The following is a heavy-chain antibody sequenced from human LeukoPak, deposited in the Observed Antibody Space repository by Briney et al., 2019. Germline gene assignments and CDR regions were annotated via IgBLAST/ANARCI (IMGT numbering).Heavy chain of an antibody. V-gene: IGHV3-23*01. CDR2: ISGSGGST. Sequence: PGGSLRLSCAASGFTFSSYGMSWVRQAPGKGLEWVSAISGSGGSTYYADSVKGRFTISRDNSKNTLYLQMNSLRAEDTAVYYCARASYSSSWYGNPDYYYYYMDVWGKGTTVTVSS. CDR3: ARASYSSSWYGNPDYYYYYMDV. J-gene: IGHJ6*03. D-gene: IGHD6-13*01. CDR1: GFTFSSYG.